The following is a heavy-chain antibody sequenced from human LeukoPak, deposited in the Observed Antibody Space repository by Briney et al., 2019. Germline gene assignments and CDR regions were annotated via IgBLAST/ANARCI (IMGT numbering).Heavy chain of an antibody. CDR2: VYHSGLT. Sequence: SETLSLTCVVSGASVSTNNWWTWVRQAPGKGLEWIGEVYHSGLTNYSPSLKSRVTMSIDKSKNIFSLNLTSVTAADTALYYCAGGYCTGGNCYSLGYWGQGTLVTVSS. V-gene: IGHV4/OR15-8*02. J-gene: IGHJ4*02. CDR3: AGGYCTGGNCYSLGY. D-gene: IGHD2-15*01. CDR1: GASVSTNNW.